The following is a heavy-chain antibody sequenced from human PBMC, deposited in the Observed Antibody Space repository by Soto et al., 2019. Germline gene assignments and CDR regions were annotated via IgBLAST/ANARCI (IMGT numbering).Heavy chain of an antibody. CDR3: ASSRGYYDSSGPLAAYFQH. Sequence: QVQLVQSGAEVKKPGSSVKVSCKASGGTFSSYAISWVRQAPGQGLEWMGGIIPIFGTANYAQKFQGRVTITADECTSTAYMEMSSLRSEDTAVYYCASSRGYYDSSGPLAAYFQHWGQGTLVTVSS. CDR1: GGTFSSYA. CDR2: IIPIFGTA. J-gene: IGHJ1*01. D-gene: IGHD3-22*01. V-gene: IGHV1-69*01.